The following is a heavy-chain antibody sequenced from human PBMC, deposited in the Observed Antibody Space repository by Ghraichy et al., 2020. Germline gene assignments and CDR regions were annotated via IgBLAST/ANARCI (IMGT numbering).Heavy chain of an antibody. Sequence: SETLSLTCTVSGGSISSSSFYWGWIRQPPGKGLEWIGSIYYRGSTYYNPSLKSRVTISVDTSKNQFSLKLSSLTAADTAVYYCARDGSSVYDWSIGMDVWGQGTMVAVYS. CDR2: IYYRGST. D-gene: IGHD5/OR15-5a*01. J-gene: IGHJ6*02. V-gene: IGHV4-39*07. CDR3: ARDGSSVYDWSIGMDV. CDR1: GGSISSSSFY.